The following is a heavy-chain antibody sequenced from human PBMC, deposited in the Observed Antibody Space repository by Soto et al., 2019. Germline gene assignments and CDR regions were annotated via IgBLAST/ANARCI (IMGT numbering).Heavy chain of an antibody. Sequence: GGSLRLSCAASGFTFSSYCMHWVRQAPCKGLEWVAVISYDGINKYYADSVKGRFTISRDNSKNTLYLQMNSLRAEDTAVYYCAKTIVATSFGMDVWGQGTTVTVCS. V-gene: IGHV3-30*18. CDR2: ISYDGINK. CDR1: GFTFSSYC. CDR3: AKTIVATSFGMDV. D-gene: IGHD5-12*01. J-gene: IGHJ6*02.